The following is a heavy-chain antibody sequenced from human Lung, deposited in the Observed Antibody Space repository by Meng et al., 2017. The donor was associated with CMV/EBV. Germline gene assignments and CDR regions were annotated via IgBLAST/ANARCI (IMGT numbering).Heavy chain of an antibody. J-gene: IGHJ6*02. CDR1: GVSISSTNW. CDR3: ARDGAAGPANYYYYYGMDV. D-gene: IGHD6-13*01. Sequence: SXSLSLXCAVSGVSISSTNWLSWVRQPPGKGLEWIGGIYHSGSANYNRSLKSRVTISVDNSENQFSLKLSSVTAADTAVYYCARDGAAGPANYYYYYGMDVXGQGXTVTVSS. V-gene: IGHV4-4*02. CDR2: IYHSGSA.